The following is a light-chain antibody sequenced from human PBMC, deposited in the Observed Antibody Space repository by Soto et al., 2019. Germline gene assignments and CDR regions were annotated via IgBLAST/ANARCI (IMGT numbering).Light chain of an antibody. CDR1: QDISNY. V-gene: IGKV1-33*01. CDR3: QQYDNLPFT. CDR2: DAS. J-gene: IGKJ3*01. Sequence: DIQMTQSPSSLSASVGDRVTITCQASQDISNYLNWYQQKPGKAPKLLIYDASNLETGVPSRFSGSGSGTDFTCTISSLQPEDIATYYCQQYDNLPFTFGPGTKVDIK.